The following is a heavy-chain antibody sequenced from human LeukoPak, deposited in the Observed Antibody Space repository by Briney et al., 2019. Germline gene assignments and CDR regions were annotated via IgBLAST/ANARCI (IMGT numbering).Heavy chain of an antibody. Sequence: ASVKVSCKASGYTFTSYYMHWVRQAPGQGLEWMGIINPSGGSTSYAQKFQGRVTMTRDTSTSTVYMELSRLRSDDTAVYYCARFPVTLRGFDYWGQGTLVTVSS. CDR3: ARFPVTLRGFDY. D-gene: IGHD4-17*01. CDR1: GYTFTSYY. V-gene: IGHV1-46*01. J-gene: IGHJ4*02. CDR2: INPSGGST.